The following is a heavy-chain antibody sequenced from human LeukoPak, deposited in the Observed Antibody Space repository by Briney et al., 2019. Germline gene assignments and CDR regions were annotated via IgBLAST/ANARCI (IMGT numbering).Heavy chain of an antibody. V-gene: IGHV1-69*04. J-gene: IGHJ4*02. CDR1: GGTFSSYA. Sequence: SVKVSFKASGGTFSSYAISWVRQAPGQGLEWMGRIIPILGIANYAQKLQGRVTITADKCTSTAYMELSSLRSEDTAVYYCARGDTAMATGRIFDYWGQGTLVTVSS. CDR2: IIPILGIA. D-gene: IGHD5-18*01. CDR3: ARGDTAMATGRIFDY.